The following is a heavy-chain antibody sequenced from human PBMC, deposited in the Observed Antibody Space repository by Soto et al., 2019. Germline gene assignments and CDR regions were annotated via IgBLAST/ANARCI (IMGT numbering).Heavy chain of an antibody. CDR1: GGSISSYF. CDR3: ANFNWYFAL. V-gene: IGHV4-59*01. Sequence: QVQLQESGPGLVKPSETLSLTCTDSGGSISSYFWSWIRQPPGKGLEWIGYIYYTGSTNYNPSLKSLVTISVDTSKNQVSLQLSSVTAADTAVYYCANFNWYFALWGRGTLVTVSS. J-gene: IGHJ2*01. CDR2: IYYTGST.